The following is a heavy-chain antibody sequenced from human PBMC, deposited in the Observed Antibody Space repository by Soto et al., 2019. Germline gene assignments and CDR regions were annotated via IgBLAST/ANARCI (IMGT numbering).Heavy chain of an antibody. J-gene: IGHJ6*02. V-gene: IGHV3-7*05. CDR2: IKQDGSEK. D-gene: IGHD6-13*01. CDR1: GFPFSSYW. CDR3: ASDVKQQLGYYYYGMDV. Sequence: GGSLRLSCAASGFPFSSYWMSWVRQAPGKGLEWVANIKQDGSEKYYVDSVKGRFTISRDNAKNSLYLQMNSLRAEDTAVYYCASDVKQQLGYYYYGMDVWGQGTTVTVSS.